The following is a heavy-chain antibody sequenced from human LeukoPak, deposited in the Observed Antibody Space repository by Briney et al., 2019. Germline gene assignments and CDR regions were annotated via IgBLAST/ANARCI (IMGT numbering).Heavy chain of an antibody. J-gene: IGHJ4*02. Sequence: GGSLRRSCAASGLTFSTYTMNWVRQAPGKGLEWVSSISSGSSYIYYADSMKGRFTVSRDNAKNSLYLQMNSLKAEDTAVYFCASHYDIDYWGQGTLVTVSS. CDR3: ASHYDIDY. D-gene: IGHD3-9*01. CDR1: GLTFSTYT. CDR2: ISSGSSYI. V-gene: IGHV3-21*06.